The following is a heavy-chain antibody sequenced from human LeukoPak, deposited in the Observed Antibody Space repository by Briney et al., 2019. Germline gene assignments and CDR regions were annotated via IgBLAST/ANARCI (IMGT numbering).Heavy chain of an antibody. D-gene: IGHD1-26*01. CDR1: GYTFTSYD. J-gene: IGHJ6*03. CDR2: MNPNTGNT. V-gene: IGHV1-8*03. CDR3: ARGVGATISYYHYYIDV. Sequence: ASVKVSWKASGYTFTSYDINWVRQASGQGLEWMGWMNPNTGNTGYAQKFQGRVTITRNTSISIVYMELSSLRSEDTAVYYCARGVGATISYYHYYIDVWGKGTTVTVSS.